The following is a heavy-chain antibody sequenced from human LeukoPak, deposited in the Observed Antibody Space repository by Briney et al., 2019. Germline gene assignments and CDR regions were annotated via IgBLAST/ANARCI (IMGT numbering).Heavy chain of an antibody. D-gene: IGHD6-13*01. Sequence: PGESLTLSCAAPGSSFSSDGMHLVRQAPGKGLDRVAFISNDGNRKYYADSVKGRFTISRDESENTLYVQMNSLRAEDTAVYYCAKDRSTTWSLDYWGQGTLVTVSS. CDR3: AKDRSTTWSLDY. V-gene: IGHV3-30*18. CDR2: ISNDGNRK. CDR1: GSSFSSDG. J-gene: IGHJ4*02.